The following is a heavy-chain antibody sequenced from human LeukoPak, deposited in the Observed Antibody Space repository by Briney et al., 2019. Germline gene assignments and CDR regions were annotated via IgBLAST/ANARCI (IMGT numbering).Heavy chain of an antibody. V-gene: IGHV3-7*01. CDR1: GFTFSSYW. CDR2: IKPDGSEI. J-gene: IGHJ6*03. CDR3: ASPVHYYDYYMDV. Sequence: PGGSLRLSCAASGFTFSSYWMSWVRQAPEKGLEWVAKIKPDGSEIYHVDSVQGRFTISRDNAKNSLYLQMNSLRAEDTAVYYCASPVHYYDYYMDVWGKGTTVTVSS.